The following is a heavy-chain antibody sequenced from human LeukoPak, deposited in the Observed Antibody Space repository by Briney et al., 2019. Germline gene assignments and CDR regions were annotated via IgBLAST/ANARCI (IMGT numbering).Heavy chain of an antibody. Sequence: GGSLRLSCAASGFTFSSYAMHWVRQAPGKGLEYVSAISSNGGSTYYANSVKGRFTISRDNSKNTLYLQMGSLRAEDMAVYYCASGYYYDSSGLRKGAFDIWGQGTMVTVSS. D-gene: IGHD3-22*01. CDR2: ISSNGGST. CDR3: ASGYYYDSSGLRKGAFDI. J-gene: IGHJ3*02. CDR1: GFTFSSYA. V-gene: IGHV3-64*01.